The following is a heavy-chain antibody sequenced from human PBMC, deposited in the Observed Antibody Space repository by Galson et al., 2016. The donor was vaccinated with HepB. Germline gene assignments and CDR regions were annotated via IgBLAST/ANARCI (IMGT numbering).Heavy chain of an antibody. CDR1: GLTFSNYS. J-gene: IGHJ4*02. CDR3: VREGLGHERQPLEARHRRYTGSYFDY. V-gene: IGHV3-48*02. D-gene: IGHD1-26*01. Sequence: SLRLSCAASGLTFSNYSMNWVRQSPGKGLEWVSYISRSTTTIFYADSVKGRFTISRDNAKNSVYLQMNSLRDEDTAVYYCVREGLGHERQPLEARHRRYTGSYFDYWGQGTLVTVSS. CDR2: ISRSTTTI.